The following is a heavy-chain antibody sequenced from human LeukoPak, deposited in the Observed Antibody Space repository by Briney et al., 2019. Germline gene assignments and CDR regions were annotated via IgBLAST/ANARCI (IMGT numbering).Heavy chain of an antibody. V-gene: IGHV4-59*11. Sequence: PSETLSLTCTVSGGSISSHYWSWIRQPSGKGLEWIGNIHYSGSTNYNPSLKSRVTISVDTSKDQFTLKLNSVTAADTAVYYCARVTVKWNDVTWFDPWGQGILVTVSS. J-gene: IGHJ5*02. D-gene: IGHD1-1*01. CDR1: GGSISSHY. CDR2: IHYSGST. CDR3: ARVTVKWNDVTWFDP.